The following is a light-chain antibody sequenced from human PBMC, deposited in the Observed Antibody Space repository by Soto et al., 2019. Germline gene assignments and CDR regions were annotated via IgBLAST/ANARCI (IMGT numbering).Light chain of an antibody. CDR3: QQYNSYSWT. J-gene: IGKJ1*01. CDR1: QSISSW. CDR2: DGS. Sequence: GERVTITCRASQSISSWLAWYQQKPGNAPKLLIYDGSNLESGVPSRFSGGGSGTEFTLTISSLQPDDFATYYCQQYNSYSWTFGQGTKVEIK. V-gene: IGKV1-5*01.